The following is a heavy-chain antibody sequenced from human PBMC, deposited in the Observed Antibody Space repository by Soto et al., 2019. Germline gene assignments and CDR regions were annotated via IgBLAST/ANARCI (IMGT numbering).Heavy chain of an antibody. CDR1: GYTFSTYE. CDR3: ARGQRESGEWLLFDY. V-gene: IGHV1-8*01. J-gene: IGHJ4*02. CDR2: MNPDNGNT. Sequence: AASVKVSCKASGYTFSTYEINWVRRAAGQGLEWMGRMNPDNGNTGYAQKFQDRVTMTRNTSISTAYMELSSLRSDDTAVYYCARGQRESGEWLLFDYWGQGALVTVSS. D-gene: IGHD3-3*01.